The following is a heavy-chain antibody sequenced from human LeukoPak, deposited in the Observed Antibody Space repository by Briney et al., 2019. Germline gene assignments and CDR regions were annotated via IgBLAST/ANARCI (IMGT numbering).Heavy chain of an antibody. Sequence: PGGSLRLSCAASGFTFSSYSMNWVRQAPGKGLEWVSSISSSSSYIYYADSVKGRFTISRDNAKNSLYLQMNSLRAKDTAVYYCARGSDSGAHFDYWGQGTLVTVSS. D-gene: IGHD2-15*01. CDR2: ISSSSSYI. J-gene: IGHJ4*02. CDR3: ARGSDSGAHFDY. V-gene: IGHV3-21*01. CDR1: GFTFSSYS.